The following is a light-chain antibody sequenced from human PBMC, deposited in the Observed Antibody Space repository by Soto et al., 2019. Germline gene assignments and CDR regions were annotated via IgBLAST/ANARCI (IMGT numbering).Light chain of an antibody. V-gene: IGLV2-14*01. CDR1: SSDIGGYYY. CDR3: SSYTTSTSFIL. CDR2: EVS. Sequence: QSALTQPASVSGSPGQSITISCTGTSSDIGGYYYVSWYQHHPGTAPKAMIYEVSSRPSGVSNRFSGSKSGNTASLTISGLQAEDEAYYYCSSYTTSTSFILFGGGTKLTVL. J-gene: IGLJ2*01.